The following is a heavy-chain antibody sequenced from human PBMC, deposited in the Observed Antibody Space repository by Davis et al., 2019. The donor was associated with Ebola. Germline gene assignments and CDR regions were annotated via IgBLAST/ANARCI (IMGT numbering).Heavy chain of an antibody. CDR2: INHSGST. CDR3: ARATGGYGAFFK. Sequence: MPSETLSLTCTDSGGSFRDGRHYWSWIRQPPGKGLEWIGEINHSGSTNYNPSLKSRVTISVDTSKNQFSLKLSSVTAADTAVYYCARATGGYGAFFKWGQGTLVTVSS. D-gene: IGHD1-26*01. J-gene: IGHJ4*02. CDR1: GGSFRDGRHY. V-gene: IGHV4-34*01.